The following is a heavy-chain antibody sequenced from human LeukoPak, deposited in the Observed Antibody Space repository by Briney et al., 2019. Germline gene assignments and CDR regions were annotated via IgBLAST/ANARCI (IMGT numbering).Heavy chain of an antibody. D-gene: IGHD6-19*01. V-gene: IGHV1-69*05. CDR2: IIPIFGTA. CDR3: ARGPIAVAGTDYFDY. J-gene: IGHJ4*02. CDR1: GGTFSSYA. Sequence: SVKVSCKASGGTFSSYAISWVRQASGQGLEWMGRIIPIFGTANYAQKFQGRVTITTDESTSTAYMELSSLRSEDTAVYYCARGPIAVAGTDYFDYWGQGTLVTVSS.